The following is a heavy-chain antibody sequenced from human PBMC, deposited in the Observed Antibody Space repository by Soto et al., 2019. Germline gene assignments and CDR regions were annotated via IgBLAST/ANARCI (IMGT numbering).Heavy chain of an antibody. V-gene: IGHV3-30*18. CDR3: AKDTYYYDRSAYYTYDY. D-gene: IGHD3-22*01. CDR1: GFTFSSYG. CDR2: ISYDGSNK. Sequence: GGSLRLSCAASGFTFSSYGVHWVRQAPGKGLEWVAVISYDGSNKHYADSVKGRFTISRDNSKNTLDLQMNSLRAEDTAVYYCAKDTYYYDRSAYYTYDYWGQGTQVTVSS. J-gene: IGHJ4*02.